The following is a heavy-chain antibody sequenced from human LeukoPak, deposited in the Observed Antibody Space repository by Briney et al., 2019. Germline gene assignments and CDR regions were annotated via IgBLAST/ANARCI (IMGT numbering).Heavy chain of an antibody. CDR1: GYTFTSYD. CDR3: ARGLGSSAQYYYYYMDV. J-gene: IGHJ6*03. CDR2: MNPNSGNT. Sequence: ASVKVSCKASGYTFTSYDINWVRQATGQGLEWMGWMNPNSGNTGYAQKFQGRVTMTRNTSISTAYMELSSLRSEDTAVYYCARGLGSSAQYYYYYMDVWGKGTTVTVSS. D-gene: IGHD6-6*01. V-gene: IGHV1-8*01.